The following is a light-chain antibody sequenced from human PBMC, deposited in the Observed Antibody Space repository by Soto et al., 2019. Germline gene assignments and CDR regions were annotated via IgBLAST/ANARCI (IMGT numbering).Light chain of an antibody. CDR1: SGHSTYI. J-gene: IGLJ3*02. V-gene: IGLV4-60*02. CDR3: ETWYSNTHKV. Sequence: QSVLTQSSSASASLGSSVKLTCILSSGHSTYIIAWHQQQPGKAPRFLMTLDRSGSYNRGSGVPHRFSGSSSGADRYLTIGHLQFEDEGDYYCETWYSNTHKVFGGGTKLTVL. CDR2: LDRSGSY.